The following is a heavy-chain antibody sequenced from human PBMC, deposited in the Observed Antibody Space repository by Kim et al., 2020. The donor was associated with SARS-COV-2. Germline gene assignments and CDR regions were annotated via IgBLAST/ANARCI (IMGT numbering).Heavy chain of an antibody. CDR1: GYNFTSYD. V-gene: IGHV1-8*01. D-gene: IGHD3-9*01. CDR3: ARVARYFDWLLYYYYYGMDV. CDR2: MNPNSGNT. J-gene: IGHJ6*02. Sequence: ASVKVSCKASGYNFTSYDINWVRQATGQGLEWMGWMNPNSGNTGYAQKFQGRVTMTRNTSISTAYMELSSLRSEDTAVYYCARVARYFDWLLYYYYYGMDVWGQGTTVTVSS.